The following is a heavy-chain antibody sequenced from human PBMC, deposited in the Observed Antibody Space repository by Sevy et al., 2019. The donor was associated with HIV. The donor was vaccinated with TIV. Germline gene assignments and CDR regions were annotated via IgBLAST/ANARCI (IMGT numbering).Heavy chain of an antibody. D-gene: IGHD6-13*01. V-gene: IGHV3-30*02. CDR1: GFTLSDYY. J-gene: IGHJ4*02. Sequence: GGSLRLSCTASGFTLSDYYMSWIRQAPGKGLEWVAFIRYDGSNKYYPDSVKGRFTISRDNSKNTLYLQMNSLRPEDTAVYYCAKDPDRSSSWYDYWGQGTLVTVSS. CDR2: IRYDGSNK. CDR3: AKDPDRSSSWYDY.